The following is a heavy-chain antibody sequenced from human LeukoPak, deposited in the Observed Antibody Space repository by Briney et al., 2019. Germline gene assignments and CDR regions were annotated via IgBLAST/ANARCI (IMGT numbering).Heavy chain of an antibody. CDR1: GGSISSSNW. CDR2: IYHSGST. J-gene: IGHJ6*03. Sequence: SGTLSLTCAVSGGSISSSNWWSWVRQPPGKGLEWIGSIYHSGSTYYNPSLKSRVTISVDTSKNQFSLKLSSVTAADTAVYYCARDRGDYDFWSGYFLTYYYYYMDVWGKGTTVTVSS. CDR3: ARDRGDYDFWSGYFLTYYYYYMDV. D-gene: IGHD3-3*01. V-gene: IGHV4-4*02.